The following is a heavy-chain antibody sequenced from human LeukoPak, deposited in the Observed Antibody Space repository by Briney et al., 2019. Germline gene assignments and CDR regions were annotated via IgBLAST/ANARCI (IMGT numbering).Heavy chain of an antibody. CDR3: ARDLWFGELGVDY. CDR1: GFTVSSNY. D-gene: IGHD3-10*01. CDR2: IYSGGST. V-gene: IGHV3-66*01. Sequence: PGGSLRLSCAASGFTVSSNYMSWVRQAPGKGLDWVSVIYSGGSTYYADSVKGRFTISRDNSKNTLYLQMNSLRVEDTAVCYCARDLWFGELGVDYWGQGTLVTVSS. J-gene: IGHJ4*02.